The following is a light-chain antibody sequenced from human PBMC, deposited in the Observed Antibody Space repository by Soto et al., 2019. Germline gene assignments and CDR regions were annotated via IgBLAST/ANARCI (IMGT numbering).Light chain of an antibody. J-gene: IGKJ5*01. CDR3: QHADSFPLIT. V-gene: IGKV1-5*01. Sequence: IQMTQSPSTLSASVGDRVTITCRASQSIGDSLAWYQQKPGKAPYLLISDVSSLERGVPSRFSGSGSGTDFTLTISSLQPEDFATYYCQHADSFPLITFGQGTRLEIK. CDR1: QSIGDS. CDR2: DVS.